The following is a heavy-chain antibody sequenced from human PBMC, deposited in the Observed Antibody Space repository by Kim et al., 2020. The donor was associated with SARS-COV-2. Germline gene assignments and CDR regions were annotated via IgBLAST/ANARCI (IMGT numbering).Heavy chain of an antibody. V-gene: IGHV3-43*02. Sequence: GGSLRLSCAASGFTFDDYAMHWVRQAPGKGLEWVSLISGDGGSTYYADSVKGRFTISRDNSKNSLYLQMNSLRTEDTALYYCAKEMRTGGLFYYYYGMDVWGQGTTVTVSS. CDR2: ISGDGGST. CDR1: GFTFDDYA. CDR3: AKEMRTGGLFYYYYGMDV. J-gene: IGHJ6*02. D-gene: IGHD3-16*01.